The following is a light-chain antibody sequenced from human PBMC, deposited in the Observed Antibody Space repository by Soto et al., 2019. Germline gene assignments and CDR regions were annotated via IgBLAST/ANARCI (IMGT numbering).Light chain of an antibody. Sequence: EIMLTQSPGTLSLSPGERATLSCRAGQSVSSYLAWYQQKPGQAPRLLIYDASNRATGVPARFSGTGSGTDFTLTINRLEHEDFALYYCQHYHSGHRIAFGQGTRLEIK. CDR3: QHYHSGHRIA. J-gene: IGKJ5*01. CDR1: QSVSSY. V-gene: IGKV3-11*01. CDR2: DAS.